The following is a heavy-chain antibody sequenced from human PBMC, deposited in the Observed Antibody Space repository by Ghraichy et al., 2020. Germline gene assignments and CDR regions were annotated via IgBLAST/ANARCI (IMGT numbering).Heavy chain of an antibody. CDR2: TYYRSKWYN. J-gene: IGHJ6*02. Sequence: SQTLSLTCAISGDSVSSNSSAWNWIRQSPSRGLEWLGRTYYRSKWYNDYAVSVKSRITINPDTSKNQFSLQLNSVTPEDTAVYYCARDLIVGPISGYVLQYYYYGMDVWGQGTTVTVSS. V-gene: IGHV6-1*01. CDR3: ARDLIVGPISGYVLQYYYYGMDV. D-gene: IGHD5-12*01. CDR1: GDSVSSNSSA.